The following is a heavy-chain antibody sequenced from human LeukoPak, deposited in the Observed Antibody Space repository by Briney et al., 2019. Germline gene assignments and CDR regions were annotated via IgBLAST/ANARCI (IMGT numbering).Heavy chain of an antibody. Sequence: PGGSLRLSCAASGFTFSSYAINWVRQAPGKGLEWVSGISASGGSTFYADSVKGRFTISRDNSKNTLYLQMNSLRAEDTAVYYCAKLREAAGVWGQGTTVTVSS. J-gene: IGHJ6*02. D-gene: IGHD6-13*01. CDR2: ISASGGST. V-gene: IGHV3-23*01. CDR1: GFTFSSYA. CDR3: AKLREAAGV.